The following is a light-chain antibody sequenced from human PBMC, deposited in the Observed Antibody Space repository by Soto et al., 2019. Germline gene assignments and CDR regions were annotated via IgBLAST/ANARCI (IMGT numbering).Light chain of an antibody. Sequence: EIVLTQSPGTLSLSPGERATLSCRASQSVSNNYLAWYQQKPGQAPRLLIYGTSNRATGIPDRLSGSGSATDFTLIISRLEPEDFAVYYCQRYGSSGTFGQGTKVQIK. CDR1: QSVSNNY. V-gene: IGKV3-20*01. CDR3: QRYGSSGT. CDR2: GTS. J-gene: IGKJ1*01.